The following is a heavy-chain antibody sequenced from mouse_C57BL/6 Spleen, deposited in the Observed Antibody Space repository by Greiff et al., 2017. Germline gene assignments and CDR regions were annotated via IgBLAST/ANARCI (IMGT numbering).Heavy chain of an antibody. D-gene: IGHD2-3*01. Sequence: EVQLQQSGGGLVKPGGSLKLSCAASGFTFSDYGMHWVRQAPEKGLEWVAYISSGSSTIFYADTVKGRFTSSRDNAKNTLFLQMTSLRSEDTAMYYCANGYYQGRYYYAMDYWGQGTSVTVSS. V-gene: IGHV5-17*01. CDR2: ISSGSSTI. CDR1: GFTFSDYG. J-gene: IGHJ4*01. CDR3: ANGYYQGRYYYAMDY.